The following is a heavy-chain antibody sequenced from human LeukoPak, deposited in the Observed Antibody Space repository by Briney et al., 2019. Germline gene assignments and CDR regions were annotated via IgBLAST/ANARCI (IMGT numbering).Heavy chain of an antibody. J-gene: IGHJ4*02. CDR2: IYYSGSTSGSTT. CDR1: GGSISSGDYY. D-gene: IGHD5-12*01. Sequence: PSQTLSLTCTVSGGSISSGDYYWSWIRQPPGKGLECIRYIYYSGSTSGSTTYYNPSIKSRVTASVETSKNQFSMKLCSVTAAETAVYYCASGGGDSGSLFDYWGQGTLVTVSS. V-gene: IGHV4-30-4*01. CDR3: ASGGGDSGSLFDY.